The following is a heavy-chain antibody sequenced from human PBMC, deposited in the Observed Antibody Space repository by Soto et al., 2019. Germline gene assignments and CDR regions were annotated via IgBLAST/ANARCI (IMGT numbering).Heavy chain of an antibody. V-gene: IGHV2-70*11. J-gene: IGHJ4*02. CDR1: GFSLSTSGMC. D-gene: IGHD6-13*01. CDR2: IDWDDDK. Sequence: SGPTLVNPTQTLTLTCTFSGFSLSTSGMCVSWIRQPPGKALEWLARIDWDDDKYYSTSLKTRLTISKDTSKNQVVLTMTNMDPVDTATYYCARIQPGYSSSWYDYWGQGTLVTVSS. CDR3: ARIQPGYSSSWYDY.